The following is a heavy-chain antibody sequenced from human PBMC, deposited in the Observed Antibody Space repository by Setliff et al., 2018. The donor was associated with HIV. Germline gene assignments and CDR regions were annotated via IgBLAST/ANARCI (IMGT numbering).Heavy chain of an antibody. CDR1: GGSVNSGAYY. CDR3: ARLALSARNFDY. V-gene: IGHV4-39*01. Sequence: SETLSLTCAVSGGSVNSGAYYWAWIRQPPGKGLEWIGNIYYSGTTDYNPSLRNRVTISVDSSKNQFSLKLSSVTAADTAVYYCARLALSARNFDYWGQGALVTVSS. J-gene: IGHJ4*02. CDR2: IYYSGTT.